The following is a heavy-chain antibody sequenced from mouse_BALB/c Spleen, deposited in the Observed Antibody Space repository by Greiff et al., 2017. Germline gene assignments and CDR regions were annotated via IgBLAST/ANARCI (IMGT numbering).Heavy chain of an antibody. CDR2: INPSNGRT. V-gene: IGHV1S81*02. D-gene: IGHD1-1*02. J-gene: IGHJ2*01. CDR1: GYTFTSYW. CDR3: ARSWSHYFDD. Sequence: VQLQQPGAELVKPGASVKLSCKASGYTFTSYWMHWVKQRPGQGLEWIGEINPSNGRTNYNEKFKSKATLTVDKSSSTAYMQLSSLTSEDSAVYYCARSWSHYFDDWGQGTTLTVAS.